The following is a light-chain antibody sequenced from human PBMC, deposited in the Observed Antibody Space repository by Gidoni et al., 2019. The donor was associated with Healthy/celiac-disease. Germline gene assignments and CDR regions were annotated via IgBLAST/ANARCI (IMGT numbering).Light chain of an antibody. CDR3: CSYAGSSTLL. V-gene: IGLV2-23*02. CDR2: EVS. J-gene: IGLJ3*02. CDR1: SSDVGSYNL. Sequence: QSALTQPASVSGSPGQSITNSCTGTSSDVGSYNLVSWYHQHPGKAPKLMIYEVSKRPSGVSNRFSGSKSGNTASLTISGLQAEDEADYYCCSYAGSSTLLFGGGTKLTVL.